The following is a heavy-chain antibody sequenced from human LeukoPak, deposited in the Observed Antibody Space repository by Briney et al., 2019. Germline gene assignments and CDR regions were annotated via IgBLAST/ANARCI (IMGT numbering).Heavy chain of an antibody. J-gene: IGHJ3*02. CDR1: GFIFTDNY. Sequence: PGGSLRLSCATSGFIFTDNYMDWVRRAPGKGLEWVARSRSMAHRFTTVYAMSVEGRFTISRENSMLSLYLQMNNLKVDYTSVYYCVRGPRAPIKAATPGAFNIWGQGTSVTVSS. CDR2: SRSMAHRFTT. CDR3: VRGPRAPIKAATPGAFNI. D-gene: IGHD4-23*01. V-gene: IGHV3-72*01.